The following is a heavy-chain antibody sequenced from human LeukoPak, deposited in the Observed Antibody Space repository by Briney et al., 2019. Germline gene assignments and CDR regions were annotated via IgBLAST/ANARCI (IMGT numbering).Heavy chain of an antibody. CDR2: IYYSGST. J-gene: IGHJ4*02. Sequence: SETLSLTCTVSGGSISSYYWSWIRQPPGKGLEWIGYIYYSGSTNYNPALKSRVTISVDTSKNQFSLKLRSVTAADTAVYYCARQRSYDSSGYYYPPAADFDYWGQGTLVTVSS. D-gene: IGHD3-22*01. V-gene: IGHV4-59*08. CDR1: GGSISSYY. CDR3: ARQRSYDSSGYYYPPAADFDY.